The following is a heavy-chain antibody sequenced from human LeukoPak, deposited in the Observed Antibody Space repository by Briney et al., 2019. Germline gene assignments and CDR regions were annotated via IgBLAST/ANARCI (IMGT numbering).Heavy chain of an antibody. D-gene: IGHD3-16*01. V-gene: IGHV4-59*01. J-gene: IGHJ6*03. CDR3: ARETSQKGAHYMDV. Sequence: SETLSLTCTVSGGSISSYYWSWIRQPPGKGLEWIGYIYYSGSTSYKLSLKGRVTISVDTSKNQFSLKLRSVTAADTAVYYCARETSQKGAHYMDVWGKGTTVTISS. CDR1: GGSISSYY. CDR2: IYYSGST.